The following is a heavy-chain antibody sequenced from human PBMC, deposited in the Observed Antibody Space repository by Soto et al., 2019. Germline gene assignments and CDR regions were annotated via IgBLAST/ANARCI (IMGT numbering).Heavy chain of an antibody. Sequence: GASVKVSCKASGYSFNSYYMHWVRQAPGQGPEWMGVINPSGASTSYAQKFQGRVTVTRDTSTSTVYMELSSLRSEDTALYYCASDYNAYQRQHVFDIWGQGTLVTVSS. CDR1: GYSFNSYY. CDR3: ASDYNAYQRQHVFDI. J-gene: IGHJ3*02. D-gene: IGHD3-10*01. V-gene: IGHV1-46*02. CDR2: INPSGAST.